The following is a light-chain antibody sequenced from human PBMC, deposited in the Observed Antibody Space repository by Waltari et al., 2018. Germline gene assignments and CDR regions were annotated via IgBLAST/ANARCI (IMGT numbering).Light chain of an antibody. J-gene: IGLJ3*02. V-gene: IGLV2-18*02. Sequence: QSALTQPPSVSGSPGQSVTISCTGTSSDVGGFNRVSWYQQPPGTAPTVMIYEVTNRPSWVPDLFSGSKSGNTASLIISGLQAEDEADYYCSSYTSTNTWVFGGGTKLTVL. CDR3: SSYTSTNTWV. CDR1: SSDVGGFNR. CDR2: EVT.